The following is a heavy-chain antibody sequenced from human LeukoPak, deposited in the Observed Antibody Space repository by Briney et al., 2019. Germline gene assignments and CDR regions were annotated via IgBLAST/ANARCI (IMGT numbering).Heavy chain of an antibody. CDR3: TTIKRGDIFGYFDF. D-gene: IGHD5-18*01. CDR2: VFDSGRT. V-gene: IGHV4-59*11. J-gene: IGHJ4*02. Sequence: SENLSLTCTLSGGSMTIHHWNWIRKTPGKGLEWIGYVFDSGRTKVNPSLKSRVTLSADTSKNQLSLRLSSVTAADTAMYYCTTIKRGDIFGYFDFWGQGILVTVSS. CDR1: GGSMTIHH.